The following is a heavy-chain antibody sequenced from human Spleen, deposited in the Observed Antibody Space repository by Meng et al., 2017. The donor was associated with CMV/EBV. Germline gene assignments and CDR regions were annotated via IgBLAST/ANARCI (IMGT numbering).Heavy chain of an antibody. CDR3: ARCAYYDILSVHKRGGMDV. V-gene: IGHV4-34*01. J-gene: IGHJ6*02. CDR2: INDSGST. Sequence: SETLSLTCAVYGGYFSDYYWTWIRQTPGKGLQWIGEINDSGSTNYKWSLKSRVTISVDTSKKQFALKLGSVTAADTAVYYCARCAYYDILSVHKRGGMDVWGQGTTVTVSS. CDR1: GGYFSDYY. D-gene: IGHD3-9*01.